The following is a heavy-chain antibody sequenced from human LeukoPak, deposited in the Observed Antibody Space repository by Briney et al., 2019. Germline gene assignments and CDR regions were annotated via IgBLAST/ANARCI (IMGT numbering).Heavy chain of an antibody. CDR3: ARTYYYDSSGYSPFDY. J-gene: IGHJ4*02. CDR2: IYYSGST. CDR1: GGSISSYY. V-gene: IGHV4-59*01. Sequence: SETLSLTCTVSGGSISSYYWSWIRQPPGKGLEWIGYIYYSGSTNYNPSLKSRVTISVDTSKNQFSLKLSSVTAADTAVYYCARTYYYDSSGYSPFDYWGQGTLVTVSS. D-gene: IGHD3-22*01.